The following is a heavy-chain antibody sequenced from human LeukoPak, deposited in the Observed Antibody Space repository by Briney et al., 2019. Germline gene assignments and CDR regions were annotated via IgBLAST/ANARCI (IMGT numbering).Heavy chain of an antibody. CDR1: GGSISSSSYY. CDR2: IYYSGST. Sequence: PSETLSLTCTVSGGSISSSSYYWNWIRQPPGKGLEWIGSIYYSGSTYYNPSLKSRVTISIDTSKNQFSLKLSSVTAADTAVYYCARQHTRGVVVALVDYWGQGTLVTVSS. V-gene: IGHV4-39*01. J-gene: IGHJ4*02. D-gene: IGHD2-15*01. CDR3: ARQHTRGVVVALVDY.